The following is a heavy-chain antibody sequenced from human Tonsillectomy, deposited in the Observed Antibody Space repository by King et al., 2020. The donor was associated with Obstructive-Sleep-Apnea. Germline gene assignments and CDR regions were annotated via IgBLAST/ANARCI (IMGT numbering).Heavy chain of an antibody. Sequence: QLQESGPGLVKPSQTLSLTCTVSGGSISSGGYYWSWIRQHPGKGLEWIVYIYYSGSTYYNPSLNSRVTISVDTSKNQFSLQLSPVTAADTAVYYCARDYYDTRGMDVWGQGTTVTVSS. J-gene: IGHJ6*02. CDR2: IYYSGST. CDR3: ARDYYDTRGMDV. D-gene: IGHD3-22*01. CDR1: GGSISSGGYY. V-gene: IGHV4-31*03.